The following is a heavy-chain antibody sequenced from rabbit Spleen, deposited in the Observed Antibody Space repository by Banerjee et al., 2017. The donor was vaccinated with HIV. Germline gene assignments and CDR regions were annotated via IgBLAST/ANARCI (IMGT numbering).Heavy chain of an antibody. CDR3: ARDGAAGSYFAL. CDR2: IDPVFGIT. V-gene: IGHV1S7*01. CDR1: GFTLSSYY. J-gene: IGHJ4*01. Sequence: QLEESAGGLVQPGGSLKLSCKASGFTLSSYYMNWVRQAPGKGLEWIGYIDPVFGITYYANWVNGRFSISRENAQNTVFLQMTSLTSADTATYFCARDGAAGSYFALWGPGTLVTVS. D-gene: IGHD8-1*01.